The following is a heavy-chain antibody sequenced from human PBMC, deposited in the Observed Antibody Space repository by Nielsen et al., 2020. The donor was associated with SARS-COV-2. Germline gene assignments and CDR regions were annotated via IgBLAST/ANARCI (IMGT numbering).Heavy chain of an antibody. V-gene: IGHV1-3*01. CDR3: ARDLTMVRGDYYYYGMDV. Sequence: ASVKVSCKASGYTFTSYAMHWVRQAPGQRLEWMGWINAGNGNTKYSQKFQGRVTITRDTSTSTVYMELSSLRSEDTAVYYCARDLTMVRGDYYYYGMDVWGRGTTVTVSS. D-gene: IGHD3-10*01. CDR1: GYTFTSYA. J-gene: IGHJ6*02. CDR2: INAGNGNT.